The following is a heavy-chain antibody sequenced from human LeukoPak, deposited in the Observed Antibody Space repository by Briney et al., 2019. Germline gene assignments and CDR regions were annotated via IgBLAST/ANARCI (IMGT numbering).Heavy chain of an antibody. J-gene: IGHJ4*02. D-gene: IGHD2-2*01. V-gene: IGHV3-48*04. CDR2: ISSSSSTI. CDR1: GFSFNTYS. CDR3: ARSPGDYARLPGDY. Sequence: GGSLRLSCAASGFSFNTYSMNWVRQAPGKGLEWVSHISSSSSTIYYADSVKGRFTISRDNAKTSLYLQMNSLRAEDTAVYYCARSPGDYARLPGDYWGQGTLVTVSS.